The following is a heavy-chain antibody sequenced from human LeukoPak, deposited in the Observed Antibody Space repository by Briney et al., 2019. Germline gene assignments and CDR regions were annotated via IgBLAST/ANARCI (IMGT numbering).Heavy chain of an antibody. CDR2: IYYSGNA. Sequence: SETLSLTCTVSGGSISSSTYYWGWIRQPPGQGLQWVGNIYYSGNAYYNPSLKSRVTISVDTSKNQFSLKLNSVTAADTAVYYCATTAVAGFEVSYFDYWGQGTLVTVSS. CDR1: GGSISSSTYY. CDR3: ATTAVAGFEVSYFDY. D-gene: IGHD6-19*01. J-gene: IGHJ4*02. V-gene: IGHV4-39*07.